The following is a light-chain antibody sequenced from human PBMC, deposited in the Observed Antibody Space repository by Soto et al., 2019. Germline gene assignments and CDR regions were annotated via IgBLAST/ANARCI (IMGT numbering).Light chain of an antibody. CDR2: LGS. J-gene: IGKJ2*01. Sequence: DIVMTQSPLSLPVTPGEPASISCRSSQSLLHRNEYNYLDWYLQKPGQSPHLLIYLGSNRASSVPDRFSGSGSGTDFTLKISRVEAKDVGVYYCMQALQTPLYTFGQGTKQEI. CDR3: MQALQTPLYT. V-gene: IGKV2-28*01. CDR1: QSLLHRNEYNY.